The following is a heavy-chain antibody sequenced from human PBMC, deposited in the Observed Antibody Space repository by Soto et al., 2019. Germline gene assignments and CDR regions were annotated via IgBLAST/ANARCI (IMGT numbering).Heavy chain of an antibody. CDR1: GFTFSSYG. CDR3: ARDFYDYGDYYIDYFDY. D-gene: IGHD4-17*01. CDR2: IWYDGSNK. J-gene: IGHJ4*02. V-gene: IGHV3-33*01. Sequence: GGSLRLSCAASGFTFSSYGMHWVRQAPGKGLEWVAVIWYDGSNKYYADSVKGRFTISRDNSKNTLYLQMNSLRAEDTAVYYCARDFYDYGDYYIDYFDYWGQGTLVTVSS.